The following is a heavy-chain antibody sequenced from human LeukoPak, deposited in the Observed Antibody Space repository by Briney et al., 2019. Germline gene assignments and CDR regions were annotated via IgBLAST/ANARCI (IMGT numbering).Heavy chain of an antibody. J-gene: IGHJ4*02. CDR2: INHSGST. D-gene: IGHD5-18*01. V-gene: IGHV4-38-2*02. Sequence: ASETLSLTCTVSGYSISSGYYWSWIRQPPGKGLEWIGEINHSGSTNYNPSLKSRVTISVDTSKNQFSLKLSSVTAADTAVYYCARVDTAMVIGYWGQGTLVTVSS. CDR1: GYSISSGYY. CDR3: ARVDTAMVIGY.